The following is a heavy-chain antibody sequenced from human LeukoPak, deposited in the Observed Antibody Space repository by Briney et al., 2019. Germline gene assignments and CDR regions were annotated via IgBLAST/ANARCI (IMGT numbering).Heavy chain of an antibody. Sequence: SETLSLTCAVYGGSFSSYYWSWIRQPPGKGLEWIGEINHSGSTNYNPSLKSRVTISVDTSKNQYSLKLSSVTAADTAVYYCARHCGYYYGSGSFVGWFDPWGQGTLVTVSS. CDR2: INHSGST. J-gene: IGHJ5*02. CDR1: GGSFSSYY. V-gene: IGHV4-34*01. D-gene: IGHD3-10*01. CDR3: ARHCGYYYGSGSFVGWFDP.